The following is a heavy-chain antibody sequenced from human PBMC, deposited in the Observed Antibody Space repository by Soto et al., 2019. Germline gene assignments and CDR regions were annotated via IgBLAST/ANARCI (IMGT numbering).Heavy chain of an antibody. J-gene: IGHJ4*02. CDR1: GYTFSSYS. V-gene: IGHV1-69*02. D-gene: IGHD1-26*01. CDR3: ARGAVDQPLLAVF. CDR2: VVPVLGIS. Sequence: QVQLVQSGTEVKKPGPSVKVSCKASGYTFSSYSISWVRQAPGQGLEWMGRVVPVLGISNYAQRFQGRVTITADRSTSTAYLELNSLTSEDTAVYFCARGAVDQPLLAVFWGQGTLVAVSS.